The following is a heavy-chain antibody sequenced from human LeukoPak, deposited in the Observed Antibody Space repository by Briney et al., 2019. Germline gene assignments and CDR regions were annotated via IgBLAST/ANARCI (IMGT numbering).Heavy chain of an antibody. D-gene: IGHD1-26*01. CDR3: ASASGSWNEVDY. CDR2: INPNSGGT. Sequence: GASVKVSCKASGYTFTVYYLHWVRQAPGQGLEWMGWINPNSGGTNYAQKFQGRVTMTRDTSISTAYMELSRLRSDDTAVYYCASASGSWNEVDYWGQGTLVTVSS. J-gene: IGHJ4*02. CDR1: GYTFTVYY. V-gene: IGHV1-2*02.